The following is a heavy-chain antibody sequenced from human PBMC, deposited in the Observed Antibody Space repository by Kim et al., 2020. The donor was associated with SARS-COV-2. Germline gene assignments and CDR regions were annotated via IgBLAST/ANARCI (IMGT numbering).Heavy chain of an antibody. Sequence: GESLKISCKGSGYSFTSYWIGWVRQMPGKGLEWMGIIYPGDSDTRYSPSFQGQVTISADKSISTAYLQWSSLKASDTAMYYCARLLMTKGVYYYYYGMDVWGQGTMVTVSS. CDR1: GYSFTSYW. J-gene: IGHJ6*02. CDR3: ARLLMTKGVYYYYYGMDV. CDR2: IYPGDSDT. D-gene: IGHD2-8*01. V-gene: IGHV5-51*01.